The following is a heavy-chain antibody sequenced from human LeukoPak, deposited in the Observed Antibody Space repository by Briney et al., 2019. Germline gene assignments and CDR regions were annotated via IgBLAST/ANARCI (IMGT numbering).Heavy chain of an antibody. Sequence: GTLSLTCAVSGGSISSSNWWSWVRQPPGKGLEWISIIYSSGSTYYTDSVKGRFTISRDNSKNTLYLQMSSLRAEDTAVYYCARDGRLLWFGELTDNAFDIWGQGTMVTVSS. D-gene: IGHD3-10*01. CDR2: IYSSGST. CDR3: ARDGRLLWFGELTDNAFDI. J-gene: IGHJ3*02. CDR1: GGSISSSNW. V-gene: IGHV3-66*01.